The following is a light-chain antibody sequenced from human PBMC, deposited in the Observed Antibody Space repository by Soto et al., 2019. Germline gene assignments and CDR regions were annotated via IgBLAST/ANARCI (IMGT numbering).Light chain of an antibody. CDR3: QEYDSAIFP. Sequence: DVQMTQSPSSLSASVGDRVSITCRASRGIGTYLAWYQHKPGKVPKLLIYAASTLQSGVPSRFNGSGSGTDFTLTISSLQPEDVSTYYCQEYDSAIFPFGPGTKLDLK. CDR2: AAS. CDR1: RGIGTY. J-gene: IGKJ3*01. V-gene: IGKV1-27*01.